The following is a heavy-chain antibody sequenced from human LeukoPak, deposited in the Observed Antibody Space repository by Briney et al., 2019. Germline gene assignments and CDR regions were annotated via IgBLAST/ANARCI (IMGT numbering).Heavy chain of an antibody. CDR3: ARIHDFWSGYYPYYFDY. Sequence: SGPVLVNPTETLTLTCTVSGFSLSNARMGVSWIRQPPGKALEWLAHIFSNDEKSYSTSLKSRLTISKDTSKSQVVLTMTNMDPVDTATYYCARIHDFWSGYYPYYFDYWGQGTLVTVSS. CDR2: IFSNDEK. D-gene: IGHD3-3*01. J-gene: IGHJ4*02. V-gene: IGHV2-26*01. CDR1: GFSLSNARMG.